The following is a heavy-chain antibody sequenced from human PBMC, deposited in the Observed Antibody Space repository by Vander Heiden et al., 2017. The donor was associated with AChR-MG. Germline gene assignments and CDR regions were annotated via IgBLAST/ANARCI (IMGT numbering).Heavy chain of an antibody. J-gene: IGHJ4*02. CDR1: GFTFSSYA. CDR2: ISYDGSNK. D-gene: IGHD3-22*01. V-gene: IGHV3-30-3*01. Sequence: QVQLVESGGGVVQPGRSLRLSCAASGFTFSSYAMHWVRQAPGKGLEWVAVISYDGSNKYYADSVKGRFTISRDNSKNTLYLQMNSLRAEDTAVYYCARAGADSSGYYGAYYFDYWCQGTLVTVSS. CDR3: ARAGADSSGYYGAYYFDY.